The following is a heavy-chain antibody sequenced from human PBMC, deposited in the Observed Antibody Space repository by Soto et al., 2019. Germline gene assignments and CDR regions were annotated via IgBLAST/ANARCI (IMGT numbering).Heavy chain of an antibody. CDR2: VSNNASET. CDR1: GFTFSDYP. V-gene: IGHV3-64D*06. D-gene: IGHD2-21*02. CDR3: VKEVGPGCDWSYYFDY. J-gene: IGHJ4*02. Sequence: GGSLRLSCSASGFTFSDYPLPWVRQAPGRGLEFVSAVSNNASETYYADSVRGGFTISRDNSRNTVYLQMTSLTVDDTAVYYCVKEVGPGCDWSYYFDYWGQGTVVTVSS.